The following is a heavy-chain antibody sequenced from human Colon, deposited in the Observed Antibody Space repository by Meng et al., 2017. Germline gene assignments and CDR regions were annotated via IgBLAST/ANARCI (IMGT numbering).Heavy chain of an antibody. Sequence: HVQLPEAGPGLVKPSETLSLTCTVSGASISSYFWSWIRQPPGRGLEWIGYIYNSGSTNYNPSLKSRVTISVDTSKNQFSLKLSSVTAADTAIYYCARGLTGYFAHTDYWGQGTLVTVSS. J-gene: IGHJ4*02. CDR2: IYNSGST. D-gene: IGHD3-9*01. CDR1: GASISSYF. V-gene: IGHV4-59*01. CDR3: ARGLTGYFAHTDY.